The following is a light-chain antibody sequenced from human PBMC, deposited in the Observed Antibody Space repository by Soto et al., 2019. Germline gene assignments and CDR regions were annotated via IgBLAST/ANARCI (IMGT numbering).Light chain of an antibody. CDR2: DVS. J-gene: IGLJ2*01. CDR3: CSYAGSYTV. CDR1: SSDVGGYNF. Sequence: QSALTQPRSVSGSPGQSVTISCTGTSSDVGGYNFVSWYQQHPGKAPKLMIYDVSKRPSGVPDRFSGSKSGNTASLTISGLQDEDAADYYCCSYAGSYTVFGGGTKLTVL. V-gene: IGLV2-11*01.